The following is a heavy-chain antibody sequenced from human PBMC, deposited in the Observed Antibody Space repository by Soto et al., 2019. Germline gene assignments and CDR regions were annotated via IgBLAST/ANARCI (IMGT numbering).Heavy chain of an antibody. V-gene: IGHV4-59*06. CDR1: GGSISSYY. CDR3: ASTSYYYGSGSYYT. Sequence: GGSISSYYWSWLRQHPGKGLEWIGYIYYSGSTHYNPSLKSRVTISVDTSKNQFSLKLSSVTAADTAVYYCASTSYYYGSGSYYTWGQGTLVTVSS. J-gene: IGHJ5*02. CDR2: IYYSGST. D-gene: IGHD3-10*01.